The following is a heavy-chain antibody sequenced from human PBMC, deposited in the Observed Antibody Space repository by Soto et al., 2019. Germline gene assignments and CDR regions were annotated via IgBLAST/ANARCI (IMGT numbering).Heavy chain of an antibody. CDR2: ISAGGGST. CDR1: EFTFSSYA. J-gene: IGHJ6*02. CDR3: AKGVGYCSGGSCYSPLDV. Sequence: EVQLLESGGGLGQPGGSLRLSCAASEFTFSSYAMSWVRQAPGKGLEWLSAISAGGGSTYYADSVKGRFTISRDNSKNTLYLQMNSLRAEDTAVYYCAKGVGYCSGGSCYSPLDVWGQGTTVTVSS. V-gene: IGHV3-23*01. D-gene: IGHD2-15*01.